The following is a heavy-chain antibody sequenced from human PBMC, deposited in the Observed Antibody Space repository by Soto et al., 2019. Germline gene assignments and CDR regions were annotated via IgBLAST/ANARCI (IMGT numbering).Heavy chain of an antibody. CDR1: GASMSSYY. D-gene: IGHD6-13*01. CDR3: ARGAAAGADYGMGV. J-gene: IGHJ6*02. V-gene: IGHV4-4*07. CDR2: MYPSGGT. Sequence: SETLSLTCTVSGASMSSYYWNWIRQPAGKGLEWIGRMYPSGGTNYSPSLQSRVTMSVDTSKKQFSLKLVSVTAADTAVYYCARGAAAGADYGMGVWGQGTTVTVSS.